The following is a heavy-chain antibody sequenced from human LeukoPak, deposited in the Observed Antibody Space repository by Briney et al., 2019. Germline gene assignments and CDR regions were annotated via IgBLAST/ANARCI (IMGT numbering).Heavy chain of an antibody. J-gene: IGHJ3*02. Sequence: GGSLRLSCAASGFTFDLSWMSWVRQAPGKGLECVANMKPDGSEIYYVDSVRGRFTVSRDNAKNSLYLQMNGLRAEDTAMYYCSVESLPGGIDAFDIWGQGTMVTVSP. CDR1: GFTFDLSW. CDR3: SVESLPGGIDAFDI. V-gene: IGHV3-7*01. D-gene: IGHD2-2*01. CDR2: MKPDGSEI.